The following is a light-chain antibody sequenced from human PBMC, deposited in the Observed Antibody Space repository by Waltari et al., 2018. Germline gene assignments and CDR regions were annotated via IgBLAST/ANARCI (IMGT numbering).Light chain of an antibody. CDR1: QCVSRA. Sequence: EMVLTQSQGTLCFSLVERATLSCRASQCVSRALTWYQQKPGQAPRLLIYGASTRATGIPDRFSGSGSGTDFSLTISRLEPDDFAVYYCKHYLRLPVTFGQGTTVEI. J-gene: IGKJ1*01. V-gene: IGKV3-20*01. CDR2: GAS. CDR3: KHYLRLPVT.